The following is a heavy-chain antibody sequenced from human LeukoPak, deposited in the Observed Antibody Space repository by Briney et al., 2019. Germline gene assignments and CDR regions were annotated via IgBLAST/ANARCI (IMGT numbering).Heavy chain of an antibody. V-gene: IGHV3-53*01. Sequence: PGGSLRLSCAASGFTVSSNHMSWVRQAPGKGLEWVSLIYSGGGTYYADSVKGRSTISGDDSKNTLSLQMNSLRAEDTAVYYCARKYCSGGSCYWVDDYWGQGTLVTVSS. D-gene: IGHD2-15*01. CDR1: GFTVSSNH. J-gene: IGHJ4*02. CDR2: IYSGGGT. CDR3: ARKYCSGGSCYWVDDY.